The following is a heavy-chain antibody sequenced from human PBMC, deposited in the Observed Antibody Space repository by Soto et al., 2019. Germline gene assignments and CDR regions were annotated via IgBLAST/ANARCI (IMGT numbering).Heavy chain of an antibody. V-gene: IGHV1-8*01. CDR3: AKVSRKGSAIDFDY. D-gene: IGHD3-10*01. Sequence: QVQLVQSGAELKKHGASVKVSCKASGYTFSNYDMNWVRQATGQGPEWIGWVNPNNGDTGYAQKFQCRVTLTTDIPTTTAYMELTSLRSEDTAIYYCAKVSRKGSAIDFDYWGQGTLITVSS. CDR1: GYTFSNYD. J-gene: IGHJ4*02. CDR2: VNPNNGDT.